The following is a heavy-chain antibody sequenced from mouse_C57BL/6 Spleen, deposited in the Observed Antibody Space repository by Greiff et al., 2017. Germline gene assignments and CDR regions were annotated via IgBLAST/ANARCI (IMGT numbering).Heavy chain of an antibody. J-gene: IGHJ3*01. Sequence: DVKLVESGGGLVKPGGSLKFSCAASGFTFSDYGMHWVRQAPEKGLEWVAYISSGSSTNYYADTVKGRFTISRDNAKNTLFLQMTSLRSEDTAMYYCATDLTVVATRFAYWGQGTLVTVSA. CDR2: ISSGSSTN. CDR1: GFTFSDYG. V-gene: IGHV5-17*01. CDR3: ATDLTVVATRFAY. D-gene: IGHD1-1*01.